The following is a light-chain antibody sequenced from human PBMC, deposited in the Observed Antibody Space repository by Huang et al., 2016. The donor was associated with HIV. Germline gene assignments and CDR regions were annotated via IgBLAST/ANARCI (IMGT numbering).Light chain of an antibody. CDR1: QGIPNY. CDR3: QQFSSYPLT. V-gene: IGKV1-9*01. J-gene: IGKJ4*01. Sequence: IQLTQSPSSLSIYVGDKITITCRASQGIPNYVAWYQQRPGKAPKLLIYAASTLQNGVPSRFSGSGSGADFALSIANVQPEDSATYYCQQFSSYPLTFGGGTKVEIK. CDR2: AAS.